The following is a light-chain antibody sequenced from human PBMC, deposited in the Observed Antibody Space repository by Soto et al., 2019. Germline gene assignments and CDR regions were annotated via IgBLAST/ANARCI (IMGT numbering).Light chain of an antibody. CDR1: NSDVGGYNF. CDR3: CSYADSFYV. CDR2: DVS. V-gene: IGLV2-11*01. Sequence: QSALTQPRSLSGSPGQSVTISCTGTNSDVGGYNFVSWYQQYPGKVPKLMIYDVSKRSSGVPDRFSGSKSGNTASLTISGLQGEDEADYYCCSYADSFYVFGSGTKVTVL. J-gene: IGLJ1*01.